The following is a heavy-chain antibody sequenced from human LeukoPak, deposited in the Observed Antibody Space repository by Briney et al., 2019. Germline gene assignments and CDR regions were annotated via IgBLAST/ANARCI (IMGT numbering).Heavy chain of an antibody. Sequence: GGSLRLSCAASGFTFSSYSLNWVRQAPGKGLEWVSSITTSSSYIYYADSVKGRFTISRDNAKNSLYLQMSSLRAEDTAVYYCARHSCSGGSCSWNAFDIWGQGTMVTVSS. CDR1: GFTFSSYS. CDR3: ARHSCSGGSCSWNAFDI. V-gene: IGHV3-21*01. CDR2: ITTSSSYI. D-gene: IGHD2-15*01. J-gene: IGHJ3*02.